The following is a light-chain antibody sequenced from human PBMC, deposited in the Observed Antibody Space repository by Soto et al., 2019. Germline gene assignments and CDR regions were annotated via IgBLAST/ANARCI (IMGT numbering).Light chain of an antibody. CDR3: QYQGS. CDR2: DVS. CDR1: QSVSRRY. V-gene: IGKV3-20*01. J-gene: IGKJ4*01. Sequence: IVLTQSPDTLSLSPGQRATLSCRASQSVSRRYLAWYQQKPGQAPMLLIYDVSERASDIPDRFSGSGSGTDFTRTINRLVPEDVAVYYCQYQGSFGGGTKVEIK.